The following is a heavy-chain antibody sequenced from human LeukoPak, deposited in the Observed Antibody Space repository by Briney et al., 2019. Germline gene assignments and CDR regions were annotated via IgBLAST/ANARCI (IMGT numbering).Heavy chain of an antibody. Sequence: ASVKVSCKASGGTFSSYAISWVRQAPGQGLEWMGRIIPIFGIANYVQKFQGRVTITADKSTSTAYMELSSLRSEDTAVYYCARSPGRLVVVPAAPENWFDPWGQGTLVTVSS. CDR1: GGTFSSYA. V-gene: IGHV1-69*04. CDR3: ARSPGRLVVVPAAPENWFDP. D-gene: IGHD2-2*01. CDR2: IIPIFGIA. J-gene: IGHJ5*02.